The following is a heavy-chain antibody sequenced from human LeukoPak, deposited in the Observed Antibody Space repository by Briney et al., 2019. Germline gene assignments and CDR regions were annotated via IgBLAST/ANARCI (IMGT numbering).Heavy chain of an antibody. V-gene: IGHV1-2*02. CDR3: AGVAVAGKEGHFDY. J-gene: IGHJ4*02. CDR1: GYTFTGYY. CDR2: INPNSGGT. Sequence: GASVKVSCKASGYTFTGYYMHWVRQAPGQGLEWMGWINPNSGGTNYAQKFQGRVTMTRDTSISTGYMELSRLRSDDTAVYYCAGVAVAGKEGHFDYWGQGTLVTVSS. D-gene: IGHD6-19*01.